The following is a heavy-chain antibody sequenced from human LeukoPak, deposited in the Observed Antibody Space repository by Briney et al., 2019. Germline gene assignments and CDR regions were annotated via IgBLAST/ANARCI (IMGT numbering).Heavy chain of an antibody. D-gene: IGHD5-18*01. CDR3: ARDPQAAMVTVGAFDI. Sequence: PGGSLRLSCAASGFTFDDYGMSWVRQAPGKGLEWVSGINWNGGSTGYADSVKGRFTISRDNAKNSLYLQMNSLGAEDTALYYCARDPQAAMVTVGAFDIWGQGTMVTVSS. J-gene: IGHJ3*02. CDR1: GFTFDDYG. CDR2: INWNGGST. V-gene: IGHV3-20*04.